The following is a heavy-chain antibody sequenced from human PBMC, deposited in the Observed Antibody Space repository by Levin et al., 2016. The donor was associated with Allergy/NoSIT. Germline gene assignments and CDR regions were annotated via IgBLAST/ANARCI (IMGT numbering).Heavy chain of an antibody. V-gene: IGHV3-7*04. CDR2: IKQDGSEK. CDR1: GFTFSSYW. CDR3: ARVRRGYSLTYFDY. D-gene: IGHD5-18*01. Sequence: GGSLRLSCAASGFTFSSYWMSWVRQAPGKGLEWVANIKQDGSEKYYVDSVKGRFTISRDNAKNSLYLQMSSLRAEDTAVYYCARVRRGYSLTYFDYWGQGTLVTVSS. J-gene: IGHJ4*02.